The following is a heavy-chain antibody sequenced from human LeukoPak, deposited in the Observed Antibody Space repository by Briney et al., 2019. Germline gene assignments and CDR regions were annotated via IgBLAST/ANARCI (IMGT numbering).Heavy chain of an antibody. V-gene: IGHV3-23*01. J-gene: IGHJ4*02. CDR2: ISGSGVST. Sequence: GGSLRLSCAASGFTFSSYAMSWVRQAPGKGLEWVSAISGSGVSTYYADSVKGRFTISRDNSKNTLYLQMNSLRAEDTAVYYCAKDPVPGYSSGWYNYFDYWGQGTLVTVSS. CDR3: AKDPVPGYSSGWYNYFDY. D-gene: IGHD6-19*01. CDR1: GFTFSSYA.